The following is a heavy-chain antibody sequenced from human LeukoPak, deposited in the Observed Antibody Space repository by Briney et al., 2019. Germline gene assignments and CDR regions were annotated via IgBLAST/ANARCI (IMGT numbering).Heavy chain of an antibody. CDR2: IMGDGSVK. CDR3: ARRGLHDY. V-gene: IGHV3-7*03. J-gene: IGHJ4*02. CDR1: GFTYSDYW. D-gene: IGHD5/OR15-5a*01. Sequence: PGGSLRLSCVASGFTYSDYWMSWVRQGPGKGLEWVATIMGDGSVKNYVDSVKGRFTISRDNAKNSVFLQMDSLRVEDTALYYCARRGLHDYWGQGTLVTVSS.